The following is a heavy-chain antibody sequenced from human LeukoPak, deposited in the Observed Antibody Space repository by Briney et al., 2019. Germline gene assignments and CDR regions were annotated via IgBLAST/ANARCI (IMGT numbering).Heavy chain of an antibody. J-gene: IGHJ4*02. CDR2: IYHGGNT. D-gene: IGHD3-3*01. Sequence: SETLSLTCAVSGGSISSGGHSWSWIRQPPGKGLEWIGHIYHGGNTYYNPSFKSRVTILVDTSKNQFSLKLTSVTAADTAVYYCGRFGDMMIDYWGQGTLVTVSS. CDR3: GRFGDMMIDY. CDR1: GGSISSGGHS. V-gene: IGHV4-30-2*01.